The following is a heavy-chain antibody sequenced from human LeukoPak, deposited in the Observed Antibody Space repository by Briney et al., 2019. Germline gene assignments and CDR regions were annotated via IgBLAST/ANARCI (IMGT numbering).Heavy chain of an antibody. D-gene: IGHD6-13*01. V-gene: IGHV3-30*18. Sequence: GGSLRLSCAASGFTFSSYGMHWVRQAPGKGLEWVAVISYDGSNKYYADSVKGRFTISRGNSKNTLYLQMNSLRAEDTAVYYCAKGQSRLKYYFDYWGQGTLVTVSS. CDR1: GFTFSSYG. CDR3: AKGQSRLKYYFDY. CDR2: ISYDGSNK. J-gene: IGHJ4*02.